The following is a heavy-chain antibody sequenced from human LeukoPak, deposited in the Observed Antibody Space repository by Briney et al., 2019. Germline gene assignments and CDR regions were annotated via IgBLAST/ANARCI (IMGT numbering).Heavy chain of an antibody. CDR3: ASARWDY. CDR1: GGSISSYY. V-gene: IGHV4-59*12. CDR2: IYYSGST. J-gene: IGHJ4*02. Sequence: SETLSLTCTVSGGSISSYYWSWIRQPPGKGLEWIGYIYYSGSTNYDPSLKSRVTISVDTSKNQFSLNLDSVTAADTAVYYCASARWDYWGQGTLVTVSS.